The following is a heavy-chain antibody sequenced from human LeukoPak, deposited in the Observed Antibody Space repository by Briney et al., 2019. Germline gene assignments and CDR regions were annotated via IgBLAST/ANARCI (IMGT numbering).Heavy chain of an antibody. CDR2: MNPNSGNT. V-gene: IGHV1-18*01. D-gene: IGHD6-13*01. J-gene: IGHJ4*02. CDR3: ARDLQQLVPSGY. CDR1: GYTFTSYD. Sequence: ASVKVSCKASGYTFTSYDINWVRQATGQGLEWMGWMNPNSGNTNYAQKLQGRVTMTADTSTSTAYMELRSLRSDDTAVYYCARDLQQLVPSGYWGQGTLVTVSS.